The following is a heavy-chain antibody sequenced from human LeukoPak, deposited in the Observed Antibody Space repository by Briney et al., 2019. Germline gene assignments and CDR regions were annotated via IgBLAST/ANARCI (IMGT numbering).Heavy chain of an antibody. CDR3: ARNGAGLWFTSGYYGMDV. D-gene: IGHD5-18*01. V-gene: IGHV3-11*04. CDR1: GYSISSGYY. Sequence: LSLTCTVSGYSISSGYYWGWIRQPPGKGLEWLSYISSSSSTIYYADSVKGRFTISRDNAKNSLDLQMNSLRAEDTAVYYCARNGAGLWFTSGYYGMDVWGQGTTVTVSS. J-gene: IGHJ6*02. CDR2: ISSSSSTI.